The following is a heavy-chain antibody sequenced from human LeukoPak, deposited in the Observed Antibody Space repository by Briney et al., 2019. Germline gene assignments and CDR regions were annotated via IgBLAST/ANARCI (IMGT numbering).Heavy chain of an antibody. D-gene: IGHD3-22*01. J-gene: IGHJ4*02. Sequence: SETLSLTCTVSGGFIGSSSFYWAWIRQTPGRGLEWIGSLAYSGSTYYKSSLKSRVTLSVDAAKNQFSLNLTSVTAADTALFYCASSTSYYYDTSGYIEYWGQGILVTVSS. CDR1: GGFIGSSSFY. CDR2: LAYSGST. CDR3: ASSTSYYYDTSGYIEY. V-gene: IGHV4-39*01.